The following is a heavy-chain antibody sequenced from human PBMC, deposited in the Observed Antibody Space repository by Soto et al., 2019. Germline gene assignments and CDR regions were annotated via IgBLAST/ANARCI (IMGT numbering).Heavy chain of an antibody. CDR3: AKCSANSCYSPFDY. CDR2: ITGSGEST. Sequence: EVPLLESGGDLVQPGGSLRLSCAASGFSFSRYGMSWVRQAPGKGLAWVSGITGSGESTYYGDSVKGRFTISRDNSKNTLYLQMNSLGAEDTAVYYCAKCSANSCYSPFDYLGQGTLVTVSP. J-gene: IGHJ4*02. D-gene: IGHD2-15*01. CDR1: GFSFSRYG. V-gene: IGHV3-23*01.